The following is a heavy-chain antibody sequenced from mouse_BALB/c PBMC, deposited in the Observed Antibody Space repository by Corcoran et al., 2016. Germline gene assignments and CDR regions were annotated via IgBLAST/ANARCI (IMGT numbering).Heavy chain of an antibody. D-gene: IGHD1-1*01. CDR2: INPYNDGT. J-gene: IGHJ1*01. CDR1: GYTFTSYV. CDR3: ARYFYYYGSSLWYFDV. Sequence: EVQLQQSEPELVKPGASVKMSCKASGYTFTSYVMHWVKQKPGQGLEWIGYINPYNDGTKYNEKFKGKATLTSDKSSSTAYMELSSLTSEDSAVYYCARYFYYYGSSLWYFDVWGAGTTVTVSS. V-gene: IGHV1S136*01.